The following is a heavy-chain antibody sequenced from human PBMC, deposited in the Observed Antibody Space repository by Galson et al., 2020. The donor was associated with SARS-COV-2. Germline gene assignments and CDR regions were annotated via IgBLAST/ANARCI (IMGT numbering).Heavy chain of an antibody. CDR1: EFSFPNYA. CDR2: ISNTGGST. V-gene: IGHV3-23*01. D-gene: IGHD1-26*01. Sequence: GGSLRLSCNASEFSFPNYAMTWVRQAPGKGLEWVSGISNTGGSTYYADSVKGRFTISRDNSKNTLYLQMSSLRAEDTAVYYCAKGVETVGATLFDYWGPGTLVTGSS. J-gene: IGHJ4*02. CDR3: AKGVETVGATLFDY.